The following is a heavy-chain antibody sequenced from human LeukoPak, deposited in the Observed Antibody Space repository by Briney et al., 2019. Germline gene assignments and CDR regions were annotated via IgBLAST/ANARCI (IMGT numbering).Heavy chain of an antibody. Sequence: GGSLRLSCAASGFTFSSYSMNWVRQAPGKGLEWVSYISSSSSTIYYADSVKGRYTISRDNAKNSLYLQMNSLRAEDTAVYYCARYRTGSSWSIPSNRFDPWGQGTLVTVSS. CDR1: GFTFSSYS. V-gene: IGHV3-48*01. CDR2: ISSSSSTI. CDR3: ARYRTGSSWSIPSNRFDP. D-gene: IGHD6-13*01. J-gene: IGHJ5*02.